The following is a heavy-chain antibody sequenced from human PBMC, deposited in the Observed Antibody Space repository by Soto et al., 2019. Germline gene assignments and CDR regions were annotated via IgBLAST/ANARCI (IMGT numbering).Heavy chain of an antibody. D-gene: IGHD6-6*01. CDR2: ISDSGSLT. Sequence: GGSLRLSCAASGFAFSSHPMSWVRQAPEKGLEWVAGISDSGSLTYNADSVRGRFTISRDNSKNTLYLQMNSLRAEDTAVYYCARRTFGSSRSFDIWGQGKMVTVSS. V-gene: IGHV3-23*01. CDR1: GFAFSSHP. CDR3: ARRTFGSSRSFDI. J-gene: IGHJ3*02.